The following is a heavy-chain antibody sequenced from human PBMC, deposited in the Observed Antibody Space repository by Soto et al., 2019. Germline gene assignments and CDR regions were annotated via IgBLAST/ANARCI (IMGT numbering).Heavy chain of an antibody. CDR2: IYYTGST. CDR3: ARDSYCGGDCYSGSCFDP. CDR1: GGSISGGDYY. J-gene: IGHJ5*02. D-gene: IGHD2-21*02. Sequence: SDTLSLNCTVYGGSISGGDYYWSWLRQPPGNGLDRMPTIYYTGSTYYNPSLKNRITISLDTSKNQSSLKLPSVTAAATGVDDCARDSYCGGDCYSGSCFDPWGQGTLVTVSS. V-gene: IGHV4-30-4*02.